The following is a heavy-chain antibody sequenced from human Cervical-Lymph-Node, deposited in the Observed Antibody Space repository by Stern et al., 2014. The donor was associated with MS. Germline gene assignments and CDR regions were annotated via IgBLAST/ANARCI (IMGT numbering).Heavy chain of an antibody. V-gene: IGHV3-66*01. D-gene: IGHD3-10*02. CDR2: IYTGGTT. CDR1: GLTVDMNY. Sequence: EVQLVESGGGLVQPGGSLRLSCAASGLTVDMNYMSWVRQAPGKGLEWLSVIYTGGTTYYANSVKGRFTISRDDSKNTLYLQMNSLRVEDTAVYYCARDVRGVIRFDSWGQGTLVTVSS. CDR3: ARDVRGVIRFDS. J-gene: IGHJ4*02.